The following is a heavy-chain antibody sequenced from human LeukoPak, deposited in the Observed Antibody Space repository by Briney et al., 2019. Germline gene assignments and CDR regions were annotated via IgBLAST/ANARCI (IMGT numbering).Heavy chain of an antibody. V-gene: IGHV1-2*02. Sequence: GASVKVSCKASGYTFTGYYLHWVRQAPGQGLEWMGWINPNSGGTDYAQKFQGRVTMIRDTSISTAYMELSRLRSDDTAVYYCARDRIAVAGTVDSWGQGTLVTVSS. CDR1: GYTFTGYY. CDR3: ARDRIAVAGTVDS. CDR2: INPNSGGT. J-gene: IGHJ4*02. D-gene: IGHD6-19*01.